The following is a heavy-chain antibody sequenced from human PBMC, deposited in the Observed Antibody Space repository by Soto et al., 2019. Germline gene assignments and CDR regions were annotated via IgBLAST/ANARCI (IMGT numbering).Heavy chain of an antibody. CDR3: AREYYYDSSGYRARDAFDI. D-gene: IGHD3-22*01. V-gene: IGHV3-9*01. Sequence: AGGSLRLSCAASGFTLDDYAIHWVRQAPGKGLEWVSGISWNSGSIGYADSVKGRFTISRDNAKNSLYLQMNSLRAEDTALYYCAREYYYDSSGYRARDAFDIWGQGRMVTVSS. J-gene: IGHJ3*02. CDR1: GFTLDDYA. CDR2: ISWNSGSI.